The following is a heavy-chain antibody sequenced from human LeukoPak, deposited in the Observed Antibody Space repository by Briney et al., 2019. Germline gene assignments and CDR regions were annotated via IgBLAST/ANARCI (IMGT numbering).Heavy chain of an antibody. CDR3: ARDLSGGGLDY. CDR1: GLTFSSHM. Sequence: GGSLRLSCAASGLTFSSHMMSCVRQAPGKGLEWVAVISYDGNNKHYADSVGGRFTISRDNSKNTLYMQMNSLRAEDTAVYSCARDLSGGGLDYWGQGTLVTVSS. V-gene: IGHV3-30-3*01. CDR2: ISYDGNNK. J-gene: IGHJ4*02. D-gene: IGHD3-16*01.